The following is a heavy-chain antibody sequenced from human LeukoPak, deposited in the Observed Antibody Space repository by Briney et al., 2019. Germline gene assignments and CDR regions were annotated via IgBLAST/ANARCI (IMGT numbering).Heavy chain of an antibody. CDR2: IRYDGSNK. J-gene: IGHJ6*03. D-gene: IGHD3-10*01. CDR1: GFTFSSYG. Sequence: HPGGSLRLSCAASGFTFSSYGMHWVRQAPGKGLEWVAFIRYDGSNKYYADSVKGRSTISRDNSKNTLYLQMNSLRAEDTAVYYCAKDKVGDEYYYYMDVWGKGTTVTISS. CDR3: AKDKVGDEYYYYMDV. V-gene: IGHV3-30*02.